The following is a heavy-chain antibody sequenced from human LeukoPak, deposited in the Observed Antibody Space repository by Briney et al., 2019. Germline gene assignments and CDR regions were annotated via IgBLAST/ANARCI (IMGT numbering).Heavy chain of an antibody. J-gene: IGHJ5*02. CDR3: ARERFLPSVLQYHNWFDP. V-gene: IGHV1-2*04. D-gene: IGHD4-11*01. CDR1: GYTFASYD. CDR2: IDPHSGDT. Sequence: GASVKVSCKASGYTFASYDISWVRQAPGQGLEWMGWIDPHSGDTNYAQRFQGWVTMTRDTSISTAYMELSRLKSDDTAVYYCARERFLPSVLQYHNWFDPWGQGTLVTVSS.